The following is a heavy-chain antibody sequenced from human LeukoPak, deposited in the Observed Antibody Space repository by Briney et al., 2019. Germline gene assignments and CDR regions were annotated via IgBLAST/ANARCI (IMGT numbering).Heavy chain of an antibody. CDR3: AKDGSYYFDY. V-gene: IGHV3-23*01. CDR2: VGGTDGRT. CDR1: GFTFSTYN. Sequence: GGSLRLSCAASGFTFSTYNMNWVRQAPGKGLEWVSAVGGTDGRTYYAAFVKGRFTIYRDNSKNTLYLQMNSLSAEDTAVYYCAKDGSYYFDYWGQGTLVTVSS. J-gene: IGHJ4*02.